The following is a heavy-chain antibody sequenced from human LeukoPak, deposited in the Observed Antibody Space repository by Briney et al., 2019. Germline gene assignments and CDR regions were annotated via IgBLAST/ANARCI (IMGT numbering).Heavy chain of an antibody. Sequence: SETLSLXCAVSGYSISSGYYWGWIRQPPGKGLEWIGSIYHSGSTYYNPSLKSRVTISVDTSKNQFSLKLSSVTAADTAVYYCARHGITIFGVVIEFDYWGQGTLVTVSS. CDR3: ARHGITIFGVVIEFDY. J-gene: IGHJ4*02. CDR1: GYSISSGYY. V-gene: IGHV4-38-2*01. CDR2: IYHSGST. D-gene: IGHD3-3*01.